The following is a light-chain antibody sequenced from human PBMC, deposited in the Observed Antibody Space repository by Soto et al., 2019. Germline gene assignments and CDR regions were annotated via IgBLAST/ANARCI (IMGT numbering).Light chain of an antibody. V-gene: IGKV4-1*01. CDR2: WAS. CDR1: QSALSSSNNKNH. CDR3: QQYYTTPLT. Sequence: DIVMTQSPDSLAVSLGERATINCKSSQSALSSSNNKNHLAWYQQKPGQPPRLLIYWASTRKSGVPDRFSGSGSGTVFTLTISSLQAEDVAVYYCQQYYTTPLTFGGGTKVDIK. J-gene: IGKJ4*01.